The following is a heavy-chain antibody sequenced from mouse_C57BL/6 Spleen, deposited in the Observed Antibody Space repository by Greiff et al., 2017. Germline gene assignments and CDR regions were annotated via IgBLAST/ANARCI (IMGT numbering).Heavy chain of an antibody. CDR2: IVPNSGGT. CDR1: GYTFTSYW. D-gene: IGHD1-1*01. V-gene: IGHV1-72*01. J-gene: IGHJ4*01. CDR3: ARWGFTTVVATGYYYAMDY. Sequence: QVQLQQPGAELVKPGASVKLSCKASGYTFTSYWMHWVKQRPGRGLAWIGRIVPNSGGTKYNKKFKSKATLTVDKPSSTAYMQLSSLTSEDSAVYYCARWGFTTVVATGYYYAMDYWGQGTSVTVSS.